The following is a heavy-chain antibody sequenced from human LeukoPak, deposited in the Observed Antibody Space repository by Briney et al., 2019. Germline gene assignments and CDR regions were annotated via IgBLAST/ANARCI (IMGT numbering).Heavy chain of an antibody. D-gene: IGHD3-10*01. CDR2: INSDGSST. Sequence: PGGSLRLSCAASGFIVSSYWMHWVRQAPGKGLVWVSRINSDGSSTHYADSVRGRFTISRDNSKNTVFLQMISLRAEDTAVYYCARDPYDSGSYDYWGQGTLVTVSS. CDR3: ARDPYDSGSYDY. CDR1: GFIVSSYW. J-gene: IGHJ4*02. V-gene: IGHV3-74*01.